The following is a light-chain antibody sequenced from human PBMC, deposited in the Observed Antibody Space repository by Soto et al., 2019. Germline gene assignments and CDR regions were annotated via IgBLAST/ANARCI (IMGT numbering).Light chain of an antibody. CDR1: PIFSSSY. J-gene: IGKJ5*01. CDR3: QQYGSSSIT. V-gene: IGKV3-20*01. Sequence: EIVLTQSPGTLYLSPGERDTLSSMASPIFSSSYLAWYQQKPGQAPRLLIYGASSRATGIPDRFSGSGSGTDFTLTISRLEPEDFAVYYCQQYGSSSITFGQGTRLEIK. CDR2: GAS.